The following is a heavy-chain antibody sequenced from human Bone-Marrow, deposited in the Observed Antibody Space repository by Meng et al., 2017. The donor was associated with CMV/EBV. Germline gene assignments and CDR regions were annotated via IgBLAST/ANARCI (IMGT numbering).Heavy chain of an antibody. Sequence: SFSGYYWSWIPQPPGKGLEWIGEINHSGSTDYNPSLKSRVTISVDTSKNQISLKLSSVTAADTAVYYCARGDWEYCSSTSCSRNWFDPWGQGTLVTVSS. J-gene: IGHJ5*02. D-gene: IGHD2-2*01. CDR1: SFSGYY. CDR2: INHSGST. V-gene: IGHV4-34*01. CDR3: ARGDWEYCSSTSCSRNWFDP.